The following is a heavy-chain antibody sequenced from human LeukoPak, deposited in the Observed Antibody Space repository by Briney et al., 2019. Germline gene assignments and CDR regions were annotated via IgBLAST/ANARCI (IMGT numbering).Heavy chain of an antibody. D-gene: IGHD3-3*01. CDR3: ARDPRYDFWSGNIMVGAFDI. CDR1: GFTFSSYA. Sequence: PGRSLRLSCAASGFTFSSYAMHWVRQAPGKGLEWVAVISYDGSNKYYADSVKGRFTISRDNAKNSLYLQMNSLRAEDTAVYYCARDPRYDFWSGNIMVGAFDIWGQGTMVTVSS. CDR2: ISYDGSNK. J-gene: IGHJ3*02. V-gene: IGHV3-30-3*01.